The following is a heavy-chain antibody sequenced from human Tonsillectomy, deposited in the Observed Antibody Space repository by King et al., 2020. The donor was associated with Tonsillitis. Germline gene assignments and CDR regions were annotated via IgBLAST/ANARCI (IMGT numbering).Heavy chain of an antibody. CDR1: GFTFSDYA. Sequence: VQLVESGGGVVQPGRSLRLSCAASGFTFSDYALHWVRQAPGKGLEWVAAISYDGSSKYYTDSVKGRFTISRDSSENTLYLQMNSLRAEDTAVYYCTSESWGSRLRLVYDCWGQGTMVSVSS. D-gene: IGHD6-13*01. CDR2: ISYDGSSK. V-gene: IGHV3-30*04. CDR3: TSESWGSRLRLVYDC. J-gene: IGHJ4*02.